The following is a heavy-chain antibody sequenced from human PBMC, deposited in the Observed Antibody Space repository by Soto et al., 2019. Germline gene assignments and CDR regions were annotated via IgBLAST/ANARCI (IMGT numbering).Heavy chain of an antibody. Sequence: SETLSLTCAVYGGSFSGYYWSWIRQPPGKGLEWIGEINHSGSTNYNPSLKSRVTISVDTSKNQFSLKLSSVTAADTAVYYCARAGSSSCWDYYYYYYMDVWGKGTTVTV. D-gene: IGHD2-2*01. CDR2: INHSGST. CDR3: ARAGSSSCWDYYYYYYMDV. J-gene: IGHJ6*03. V-gene: IGHV4-34*01. CDR1: GGSFSGYY.